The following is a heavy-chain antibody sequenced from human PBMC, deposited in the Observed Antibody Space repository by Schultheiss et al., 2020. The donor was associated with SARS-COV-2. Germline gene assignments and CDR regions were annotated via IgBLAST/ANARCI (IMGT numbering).Heavy chain of an antibody. Sequence: SETLSLTCTVSGGSISSSSYYWSWIRQPPGKGLEWIGYIYYSGSTNYNPSLKSRVTISVDTSKNQFSLKLSSVTAADTAVYYCARGGSGSYGPDYWGQGTLVTVSS. V-gene: IGHV4-61*01. CDR3: ARGGSGSYGPDY. CDR1: GGSISSSSYY. D-gene: IGHD1-26*01. J-gene: IGHJ4*02. CDR2: IYYSGST.